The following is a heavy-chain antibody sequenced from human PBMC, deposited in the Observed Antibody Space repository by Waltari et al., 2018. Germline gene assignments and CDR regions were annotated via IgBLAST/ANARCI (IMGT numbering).Heavy chain of an antibody. Sequence: EVQLVESGGGLVQPGGSLRLSCAASGFTFSGYWMHWVRQAPGKGLVWVSRISSDGSSTCYADPVKCRFTISIDNAKKTLYLQMNSLRAEDTAVYYCARGGTYSFDAFDIWGQGTMVTVSS. CDR2: ISSDGSST. J-gene: IGHJ3*02. V-gene: IGHV3-74*01. CDR1: GFTFSGYW. CDR3: ARGGTYSFDAFDI. D-gene: IGHD5-18*01.